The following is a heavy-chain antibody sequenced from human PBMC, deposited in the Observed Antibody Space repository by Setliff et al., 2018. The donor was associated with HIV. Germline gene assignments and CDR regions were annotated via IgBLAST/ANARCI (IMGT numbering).Heavy chain of an antibody. V-gene: IGHV4-39*01. Sequence: SETLSLTCTVSGDSISSTTYYWGWIRQPPGKGLEWIGSIYPSGSAFYNPSLKSPVTMSVDTSRNQFSLKLSSVTAADTAIYYCVRHGNQWLVRVDYWGQGTLVTVSS. J-gene: IGHJ4*02. CDR2: IYPSGSA. CDR1: GDSISSTTYY. CDR3: VRHGNQWLVRVDY. D-gene: IGHD6-19*01.